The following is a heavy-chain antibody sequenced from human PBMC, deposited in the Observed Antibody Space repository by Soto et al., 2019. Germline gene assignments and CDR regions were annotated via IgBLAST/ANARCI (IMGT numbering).Heavy chain of an antibody. V-gene: IGHV1-69*13. CDR1: GGTFSSYA. J-gene: IGHJ5*02. CDR2: IIPIFGTA. CDR3: ARDYKLEYSSSRYLAGYWFDP. Sequence: SVKVSFKASGGTFSSYAISWVRQAPGQGLEWMGGIIPIFGTANYAQKFQGRVTITADESTSTAYMEPSSLRSEDTAVYYCARDYKLEYSSSRYLAGYWFDPWGQGTLVTVSS. D-gene: IGHD6-13*01.